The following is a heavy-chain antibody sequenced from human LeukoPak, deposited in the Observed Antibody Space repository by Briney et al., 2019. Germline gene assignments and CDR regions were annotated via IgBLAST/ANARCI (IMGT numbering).Heavy chain of an antibody. CDR3: VKLGVVTATYWYFDF. Sequence: GGSLRLSCVASGFTFSDYWMGWVRQAPGKGLEWVANIKQYGSEKYYVDSVKGRFSISRDDARNSLYLQMISLRADDTAVYYCVKLGVVTATYWYFDFGGRGTPVTVSS. J-gene: IGHJ2*01. V-gene: IGHV3-7*03. D-gene: IGHD2-21*02. CDR1: GFTFSDYW. CDR2: IKQYGSEK.